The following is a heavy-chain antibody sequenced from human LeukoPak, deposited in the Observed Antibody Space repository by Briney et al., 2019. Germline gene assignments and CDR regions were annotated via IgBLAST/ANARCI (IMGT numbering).Heavy chain of an antibody. D-gene: IGHD2-15*01. V-gene: IGHV1-8*01. J-gene: IGHJ4*02. CDR1: GYSFSTFD. CDR2: MNPNSGNT. Sequence: ASVKVSCTASGYSFSTFDINWVRQAPGQGPEWMGWMNPNSGNTGYAQKFQGRVTLTRSTSMTTAHMELSSLRSEDTAVYYCARQSLDGGSCYDYWGQGTPVTISS. CDR3: ARQSLDGGSCYDY.